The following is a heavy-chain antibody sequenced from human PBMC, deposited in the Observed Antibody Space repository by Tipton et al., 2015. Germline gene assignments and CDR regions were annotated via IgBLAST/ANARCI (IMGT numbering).Heavy chain of an antibody. J-gene: IGHJ6*02. Sequence: TLSLTCTVSGDSISIYYWSWIRQPPGKGLEYIGYIFYTGSTNYNPSLKSRVAISLDTSKNQFSLKLNSVTAADTAVYYCARDSELIRDYYYYAMDVWGQGTTVTVSS. CDR3: ARDSELIRDYYYYAMDV. D-gene: IGHD1-26*01. CDR2: IFYTGST. V-gene: IGHV4-59*01. CDR1: GDSISIYY.